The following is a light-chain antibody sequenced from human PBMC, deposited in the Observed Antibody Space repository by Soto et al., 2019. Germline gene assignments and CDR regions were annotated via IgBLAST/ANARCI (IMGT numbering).Light chain of an antibody. CDR2: AAS. CDR3: QQSYSSPRT. CDR1: QSISSY. J-gene: IGKJ1*01. Sequence: DIQMTQSPSSLSASVGDRVTITCRASQSISSYLTWYQQKPGKAPKVLIYAASTLQSGVPSRFSGSGSGTDCTLTISGLQPDDFAMYYCQQSYSSPRTFGQGTKVDIK. V-gene: IGKV1-39*01.